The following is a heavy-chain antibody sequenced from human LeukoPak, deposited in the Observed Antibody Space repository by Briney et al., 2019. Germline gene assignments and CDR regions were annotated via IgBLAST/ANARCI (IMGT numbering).Heavy chain of an antibody. CDR3: ANFEGSSQAFHI. V-gene: IGHV3-30*18. D-gene: IGHD6-13*01. CDR2: ILYDGSKK. Sequence: PGGSLRLSCVPSGFTFTNYGMHWVRQAPGKGLEWVAAILYDGSKKYYADSVKGRFSIYRDNSNYTLYLQMNSLRTEDTALYYCANFEGSSQAFHIWGQGTLVTVSS. CDR1: GFTFTNYG. J-gene: IGHJ3*02.